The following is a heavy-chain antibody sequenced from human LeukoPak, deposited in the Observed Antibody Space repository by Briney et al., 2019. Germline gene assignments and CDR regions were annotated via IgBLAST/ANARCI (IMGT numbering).Heavy chain of an antibody. CDR3: ATTKHLWSPVDY. CDR2: IRYDGNVK. CDR1: GLTFSNYG. D-gene: IGHD5-18*01. V-gene: IGHV3-30*02. Sequence: PGGSLRLSCGASGLTFSNYGMLWVRQSPGKGLEWVAFIRYDGNVKFYADSMKGRFTISRDNSKNTLYLHINSLRAEDTAVYYCATTKHLWSPVDYWGQGTLVTVSS. J-gene: IGHJ4*02.